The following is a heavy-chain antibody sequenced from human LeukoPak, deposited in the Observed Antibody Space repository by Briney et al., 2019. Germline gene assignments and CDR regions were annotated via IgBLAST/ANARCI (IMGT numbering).Heavy chain of an antibody. CDR2: ISNSGDST. Sequence: GGSLRLSCAASGFTFSSYAMSWVRQAPGKGLDWDSVISNSGDSTYYADSVKGRFTISRDNSKNTLYLQINSLRAEDTAVYYCAKVEYSSTYYFDYWGQGTLVTVSS. J-gene: IGHJ4*02. CDR1: GFTFSSYA. CDR3: AKVEYSSTYYFDY. V-gene: IGHV3-23*01. D-gene: IGHD2/OR15-2a*01.